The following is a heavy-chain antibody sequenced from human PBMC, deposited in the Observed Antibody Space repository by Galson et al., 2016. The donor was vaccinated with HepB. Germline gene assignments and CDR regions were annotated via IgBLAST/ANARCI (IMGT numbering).Heavy chain of an antibody. CDR3: ASPARGTHYGEYFVT. J-gene: IGHJ4*02. V-gene: IGHV4-39*01. CDR1: GGSIISAHYY. CDR2: FHYSGRT. D-gene: IGHD1-26*01. Sequence: ETLSLTCTVSGGSIISAHYYWGWIRQPPGKGLEWMGSFHYSGRTDYNPSLRGRVTISADTSKNQFFLKVTSVTVADPAMYFCASPARGTHYGEYFVTWGQGTLVTVSS.